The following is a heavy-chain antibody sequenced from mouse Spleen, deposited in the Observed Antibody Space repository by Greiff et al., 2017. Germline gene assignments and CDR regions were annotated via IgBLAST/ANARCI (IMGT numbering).Heavy chain of an antibody. CDR1: GYTFTSYW. Sequence: QVQLQQSGAELVKPGASVKLSCKASGYTFTSYWMHWVKQRPGQGLEWIGEINPSNGRTNYNEKFKSKATLTVDKSSSTAYMQLSSLTSEDSAVYYCARRSGDYFDYWGQGTTLTVSS. V-gene: IGHV1S81*02. J-gene: IGHJ2*01. CDR2: INPSNGRT. CDR3: ARRSGDYFDY.